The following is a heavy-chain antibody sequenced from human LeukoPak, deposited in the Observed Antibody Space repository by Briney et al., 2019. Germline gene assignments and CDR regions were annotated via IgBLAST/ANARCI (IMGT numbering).Heavy chain of an antibody. V-gene: IGHV3-21*01. D-gene: IGHD5-12*01. CDR1: GFTFSSYS. CDR2: ISSSSSYI. Sequence: GGSLRLSCAASGFTFSSYSMNWVRQAPGKGLEWVSSISSSSSYIYYADSVKGRFTISRDNAKNSLYLQMNSLRAEDTAVYYCARDQDGGYMFDYWGQGTLVTVSS. CDR3: ARDQDGGYMFDY. J-gene: IGHJ4*02.